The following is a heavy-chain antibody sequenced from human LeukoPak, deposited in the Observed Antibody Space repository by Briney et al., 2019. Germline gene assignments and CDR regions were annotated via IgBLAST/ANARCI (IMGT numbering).Heavy chain of an antibody. CDR2: INPNSGGT. CDR3: ARPQEYCIISGGNTYGF. CDR1: GYTFTGYY. D-gene: IGHD2/OR15-2a*01. J-gene: IGHJ4*02. Sequence: ASVKVSCKASGYTFTGYYIYWVRQAPGQGLECMGWINPNSGGTNYAQKFQGRVTMTRDTSISTAYMELSRLTSDDTAVYFCARPQEYCIISGGNTYGFGAQGPLVTVSS. V-gene: IGHV1-2*02.